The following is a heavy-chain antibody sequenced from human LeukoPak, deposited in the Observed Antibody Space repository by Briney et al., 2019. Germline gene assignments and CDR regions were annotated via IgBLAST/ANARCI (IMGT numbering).Heavy chain of an antibody. D-gene: IGHD1-26*01. Sequence: ASVKVSCKASGGTFSSYAISWERQAPGQGLEWMGGIIPIFGTANYAQKFQGRVTITADESTSTAYMELSSLRSEDTAVYYCARVEGAGGSDYWGQGTLVTVSS. CDR2: IIPIFGTA. J-gene: IGHJ4*02. CDR1: GGTFSSYA. CDR3: ARVEGAGGSDY. V-gene: IGHV1-69*13.